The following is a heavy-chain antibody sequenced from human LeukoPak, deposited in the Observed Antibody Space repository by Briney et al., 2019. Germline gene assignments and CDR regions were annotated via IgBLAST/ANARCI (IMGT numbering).Heavy chain of an antibody. CDR3: ARAHDKDMVRGVIVPPDY. CDR1: GGSISSYY. V-gene: IGHV4-59*01. Sequence: PSETLSLTCTVSGGSISSYYWSWIRQPPGKGLEWIGYIYYSGSTNYKPSLKSRVTISVDTSKNQFSLMLSSVTAADTAVYYCARAHDKDMVRGVIVPPDYWGQGTLVTVSS. CDR2: IYYSGST. J-gene: IGHJ4*02. D-gene: IGHD3-10*01.